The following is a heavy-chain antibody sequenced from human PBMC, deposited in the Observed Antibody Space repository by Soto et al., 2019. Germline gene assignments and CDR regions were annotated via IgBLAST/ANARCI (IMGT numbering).Heavy chain of an antibody. CDR2: TSYDGSKK. CDR1: GFTFSNYG. D-gene: IGHD2-21*01. V-gene: IGHV3-30*18. CDR3: SKCGLSGHGMDA. Sequence: QVQLVESGGGVVQPGRSLRLSCAASGFTFSNYGMHWVRQAPGKGLEWVAVTSYDGSKKYYADSVKGRFTISKDNSKNTVHLQMNSLRIEDTAVYYCSKCGLSGHGMDAWGHGTTVTVSS. J-gene: IGHJ6*02.